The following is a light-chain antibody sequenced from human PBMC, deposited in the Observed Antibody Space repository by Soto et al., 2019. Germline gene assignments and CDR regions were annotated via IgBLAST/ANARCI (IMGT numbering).Light chain of an antibody. Sequence: IGLTQSPSALSLSPGESATLSCRSSQSVSNNYLAGYQQKPGQAPRHLIYGASNRATGIPDRFSGRGSGTDYTLTISRLEPEDFAVYYCQQYGSSGTFGQGTKV. CDR3: QQYGSSGT. J-gene: IGKJ1*01. CDR1: QSVSNNY. CDR2: GAS. V-gene: IGKV3-20*01.